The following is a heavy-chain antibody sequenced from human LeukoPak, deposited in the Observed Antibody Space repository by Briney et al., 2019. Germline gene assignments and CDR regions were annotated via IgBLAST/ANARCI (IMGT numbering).Heavy chain of an antibody. D-gene: IGHD3-16*01. V-gene: IGHV3-9*03. J-gene: IGHJ6*03. Sequence: GGSLRLSCAASGFTFDYYAMHWVRQRPGKGLEWVSGISWNSGSTGYADSVKGRFTISRDNAKNSLYLQMNSLRAEDMAIYYCAKSGGRGPGYYYYMDVWGKGTTVIVSS. CDR3: AKSGGRGPGYYYYMDV. CDR2: ISWNSGST. CDR1: GFTFDYYA.